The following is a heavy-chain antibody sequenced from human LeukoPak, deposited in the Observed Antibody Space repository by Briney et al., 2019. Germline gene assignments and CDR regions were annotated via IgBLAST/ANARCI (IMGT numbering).Heavy chain of an antibody. CDR3: ARDGRYCSSTSCYLHYYYYVDV. Sequence: ASVKVSCKASGYTFTSYGISWVRQAPGQGLEWMGIINPSGGSTSYAQKFQGRVTMTRDTSTSTVYMELSSLRSEDTAVYYCARDGRYCSSTSCYLHYYYYVDVWGKGTTVTISS. CDR1: GYTFTSYG. V-gene: IGHV1-46*01. D-gene: IGHD2-2*01. CDR2: INPSGGST. J-gene: IGHJ6*03.